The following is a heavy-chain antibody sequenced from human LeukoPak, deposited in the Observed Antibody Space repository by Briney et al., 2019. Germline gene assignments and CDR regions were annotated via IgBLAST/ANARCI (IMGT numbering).Heavy chain of an antibody. CDR1: GGSISTSSYY. J-gene: IGHJ4*02. D-gene: IGHD3-10*01. CDR3: ARGMFLGFGELPLDY. V-gene: IGHV4-39*07. Sequence: PSETLSLTCTVSGGSISTSSYYWGWIRQPPGKGLEWIGSIYYSGSTYYNPSLKSRVTISVDTSKNQFSLKLSSVTAADTAVYYCARGMFLGFGELPLDYWGQGTLVTVSS. CDR2: IYYSGST.